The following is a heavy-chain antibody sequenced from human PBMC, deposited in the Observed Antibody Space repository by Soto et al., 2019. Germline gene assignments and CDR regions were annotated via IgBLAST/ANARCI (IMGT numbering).Heavy chain of an antibody. CDR3: ARENGYYYDSSLGMDV. J-gene: IGHJ6*02. D-gene: IGHD3-22*01. Sequence: TSETLSLTCTVSGGSISSGDYYWSWIRQPPGKGLEWIGYIYYSGSTYYNPSLKSRVTISVDTSKNQFSLKLSSVTAADTAVYYCARENGYYYDSSLGMDVWGQGTTVTVSS. CDR1: GGSISSGDYY. CDR2: IYYSGST. V-gene: IGHV4-30-4*01.